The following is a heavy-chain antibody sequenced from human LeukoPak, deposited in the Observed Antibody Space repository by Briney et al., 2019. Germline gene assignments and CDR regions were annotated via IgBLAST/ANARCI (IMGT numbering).Heavy chain of an antibody. V-gene: IGHV3-23*01. CDR2: ISDSGDST. D-gene: IGHD5-12*01. Sequence: GGSLRHSCAASGFTFTTYAMSWVRQAPGQGLEWISTISDSGDSTYYADSVKGRFTISRDNSKNTLYVQMNSLRAEDTAVYYCAKSHSVGYRGYFDYWGQGTLVTVSS. CDR1: GFTFTTYA. CDR3: AKSHSVGYRGYFDY. J-gene: IGHJ4*02.